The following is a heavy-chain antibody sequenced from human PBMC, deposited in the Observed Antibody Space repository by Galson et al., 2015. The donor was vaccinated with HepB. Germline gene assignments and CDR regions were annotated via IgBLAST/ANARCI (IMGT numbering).Heavy chain of an antibody. Sequence: SLRLSCAASGFTFSSYAMSWVRQAPGKGLEWVSAISGSGGSTYYADSVKGRFTISRDNSKNTLYLQMNSLRAEDTAVYYCAKVLDYYDSSGYFPLYYFDYWGQGTLVTVSS. CDR3: AKVLDYYDSSGYFPLYYFDY. CDR1: GFTFSSYA. V-gene: IGHV3-23*01. J-gene: IGHJ4*02. CDR2: ISGSGGST. D-gene: IGHD3-22*01.